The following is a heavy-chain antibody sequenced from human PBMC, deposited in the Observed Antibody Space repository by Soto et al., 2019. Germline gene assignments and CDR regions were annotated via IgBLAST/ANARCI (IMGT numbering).Heavy chain of an antibody. J-gene: IGHJ4*02. D-gene: IGHD3-3*01. CDR1: GGSIRNYY. Sequence: SETLSLTCTVSGGSIRNYYWSWIRQAPGKGLEWIGYIYYTGNTNYNPSLKSRVTISVDTSSNQFSLKVTSVSAADTAVYYCARGGNDFNNGGYYYFEYWGQGSLVTVSS. CDR3: ARGGNDFNNGGYYYFEY. V-gene: IGHV4-59*01. CDR2: IYYTGNT.